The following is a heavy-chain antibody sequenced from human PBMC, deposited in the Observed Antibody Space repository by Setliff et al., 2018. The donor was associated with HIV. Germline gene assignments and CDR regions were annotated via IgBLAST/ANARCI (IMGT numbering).Heavy chain of an antibody. CDR2: INQDGSEQ. CDR3: ARGGAIGVSVGAT. CDR1: GFSVSDYW. J-gene: IGHJ5*02. D-gene: IGHD2-15*01. V-gene: IGHV3-7*01. Sequence: GGSLRLSCVASGFSVSDYWMIWVRQAPGKGLEWLANINQDGSEQNSADSLKGRFSVSKDNAKNSLSLQMNSLTAEDTAVYYCARGGAIGVSVGATWGQGTLVTVSS.